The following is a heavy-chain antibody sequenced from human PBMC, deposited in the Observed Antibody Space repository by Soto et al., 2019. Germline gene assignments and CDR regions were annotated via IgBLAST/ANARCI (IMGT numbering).Heavy chain of an antibody. CDR2: ISGSGGST. V-gene: IGHV3-23*01. CDR3: AKDGYCSGGSCFPTDYYYYYMDV. Sequence: PGGSLRLSCAASGFTFSSYAMSWVRQAPGKGLEWVSAISGSGGSTYYADSVKGRFTISRDNSKNTLYLQMNSLRAEDTAVYYCAKDGYCSGGSCFPTDYYYYYMDVWGKGTTVTVSS. D-gene: IGHD2-15*01. CDR1: GFTFSSYA. J-gene: IGHJ6*03.